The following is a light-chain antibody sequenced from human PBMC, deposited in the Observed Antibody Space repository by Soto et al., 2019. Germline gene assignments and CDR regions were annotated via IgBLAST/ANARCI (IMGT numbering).Light chain of an antibody. CDR2: DAS. CDR1: QSVSSY. Sequence: EIVLTQSPATLSLSPGERASLSCRASQSVSSYLAWYQQKPGQAPRLLVYDASNRATGIPARFSGSGSGTVFTLTISSLEPEDFAVYYCHHRELPFGGGTKVEIK. V-gene: IGKV3-11*01. CDR3: HHRELP. J-gene: IGKJ4*01.